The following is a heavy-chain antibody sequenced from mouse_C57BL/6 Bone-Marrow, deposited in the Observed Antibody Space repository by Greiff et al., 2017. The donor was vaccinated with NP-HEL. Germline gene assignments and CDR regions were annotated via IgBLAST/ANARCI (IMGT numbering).Heavy chain of an antibody. Sequence: QVQLQQSGPELVKPGASVKISCKASGYSFTSYYIHWVKQRPGQGLEWIGWIYPGSGNTKYNEKFKGKATLTADTSSSTAYMQLSSLTSEDSAVYYCARLGYYGSSYGYFDVWGTGTTVTVSS. CDR3: ARLGYYGSSYGYFDV. J-gene: IGHJ1*03. CDR1: GYSFTSYY. D-gene: IGHD1-1*01. V-gene: IGHV1-66*01. CDR2: IYPGSGNT.